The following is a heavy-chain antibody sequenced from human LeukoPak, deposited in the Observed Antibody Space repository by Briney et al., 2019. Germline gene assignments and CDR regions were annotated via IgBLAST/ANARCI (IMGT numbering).Heavy chain of an antibody. CDR2: INHSGST. Sequence: PSETLSLTCTVSGGSISSSSYYWGWIRQPPGKGLEWIGEINHSGSTNYNPSLKSRVTISVDTSKNQFSLKLSSVTAADTAVYYCARGAAGFNRRSHGLTRTEGFDYWGQGTLVTVSS. D-gene: IGHD6-13*01. V-gene: IGHV4-39*07. CDR1: GGSISSSSYY. CDR3: ARGAAGFNRRSHGLTRTEGFDY. J-gene: IGHJ4*02.